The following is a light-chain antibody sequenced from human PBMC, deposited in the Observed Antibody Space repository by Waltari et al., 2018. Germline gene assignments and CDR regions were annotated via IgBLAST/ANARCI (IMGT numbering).Light chain of an antibody. V-gene: IGKV3D-15*01. CDR3: QQYNRWPPLT. J-gene: IGKJ4*01. Sequence: EVVMTQSPAPLSVSPGERATLSCRASQSIATDLAWYQHKPGQAPRLLIYHASTRATAIPTRFRGSGSGTDFTLTISGLQSEDSAVYYCQQYNRWPPLTFGGGTKVEI. CDR1: QSIATD. CDR2: HAS.